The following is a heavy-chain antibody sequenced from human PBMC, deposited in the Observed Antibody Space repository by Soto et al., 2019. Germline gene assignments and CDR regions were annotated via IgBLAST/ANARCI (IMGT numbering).Heavy chain of an antibody. CDR1: GYTLTRLS. V-gene: IGHV1-24*01. CDR2: FDPEHMKT. Sequence: ASVKVSCKVSGYTLTRLSIHWVRQAPGKGLEWVGGFDPEHMKTIYAEKVQGRVTLTEDTSTDTAYMELSSLRSEDTAVYFCGTDPRDSLKDYWGQGTLVTVSS. CDR3: GTDPRDSLKDY. J-gene: IGHJ4*02.